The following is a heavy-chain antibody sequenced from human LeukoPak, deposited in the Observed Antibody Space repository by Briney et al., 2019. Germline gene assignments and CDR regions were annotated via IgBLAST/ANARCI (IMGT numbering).Heavy chain of an antibody. CDR2: IYSGGST. J-gene: IGHJ5*02. D-gene: IGHD3-16*01. Sequence: GGSLRLSCAASGFTVSSNYMSWVRQAPGKGLEWVSVIYSGGSTYCADSVKGRFTISRDNSKNTLYLQMNSLRAEDTAVYYCARERLRLFDPWGQGTLVTVSS. V-gene: IGHV3-53*01. CDR1: GFTVSSNY. CDR3: ARERLRLFDP.